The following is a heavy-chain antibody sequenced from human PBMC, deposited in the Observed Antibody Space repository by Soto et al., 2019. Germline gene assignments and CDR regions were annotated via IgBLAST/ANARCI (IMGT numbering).Heavy chain of an antibody. CDR3: ARGGHSSSSPLGY. V-gene: IGHV4-34*01. CDR2: INHSGST. J-gene: IGHJ4*02. D-gene: IGHD6-6*01. CDR1: GGSFSGYY. Sequence: QVQLQQWGAGLLKPSETLSLTCAVYGGSFSGYYWSWIRQPPGKGLEWIGEINHSGSTNYNPSLKSRVTISVDTSKNQFSLKLSSVTAADTAVYYCARGGHSSSSPLGYWGQGTLVTVSS.